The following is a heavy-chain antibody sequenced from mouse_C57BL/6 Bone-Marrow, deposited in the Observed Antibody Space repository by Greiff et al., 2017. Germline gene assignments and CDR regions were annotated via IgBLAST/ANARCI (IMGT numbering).Heavy chain of an antibody. CDR1: GFTFSDYY. Sequence: EVHLVESEGGLVQPGSSMKLSCTASGFTFSDYYMAWVRQVPEKGLEWVANINYDGSSTYYLDSLKSRFIISRDNAKNILYLQMSSLKSEDTATYYCARIGYGSSYGYFDVWGTGTTGTVSS. J-gene: IGHJ1*03. CDR2: INYDGSST. V-gene: IGHV5-16*01. D-gene: IGHD1-1*01. CDR3: ARIGYGSSYGYFDV.